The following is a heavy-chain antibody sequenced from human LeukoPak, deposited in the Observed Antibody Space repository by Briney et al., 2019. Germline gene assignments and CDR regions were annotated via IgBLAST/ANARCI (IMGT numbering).Heavy chain of an antibody. V-gene: IGHV1-69*05. CDR2: IIPIFGTA. D-gene: IGHD6-19*01. CDR3: AREGGSGWYGVLHF. J-gene: IGHJ4*02. Sequence: SVRVSCKASEGTFSSYAISGVRQAPGQGGEWRGGIIPIFGTANYAQKFQGRVTITTDESTSTAYMELSSLRSEDTAVYYCAREGGSGWYGVLHFWGQGTLVTVSS. CDR1: EGTFSSYA.